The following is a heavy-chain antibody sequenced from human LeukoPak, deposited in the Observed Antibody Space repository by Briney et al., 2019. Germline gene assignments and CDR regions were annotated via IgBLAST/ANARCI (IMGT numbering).Heavy chain of an antibody. Sequence: ASVKVSCEASGGTFSSYAISWVRQAPGQGLEWMGRIIPILGIANYAQKFQGRVTITADKSTSTAYMELSSLRSEDTAVYYCARDYYDSSGYAFDYWGQGTLVTVSS. V-gene: IGHV1-69*04. CDR1: GGTFSSYA. CDR3: ARDYYDSSGYAFDY. CDR2: IIPILGIA. J-gene: IGHJ4*02. D-gene: IGHD3-22*01.